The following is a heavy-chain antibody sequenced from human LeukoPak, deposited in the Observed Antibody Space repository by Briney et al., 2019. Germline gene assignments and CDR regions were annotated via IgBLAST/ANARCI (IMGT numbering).Heavy chain of an antibody. Sequence: GASVKASCKASGYTFTGYYMHWVRQAPGQGLEWMGWINPNSGGTNYAQKFQGRVTMTRDTSNSTAYMELSRLRSDDTAVYYCARESVSLYYYDSSGYLAPGTRWFDPWGQGTLVTVSS. V-gene: IGHV1-2*02. J-gene: IGHJ5*02. CDR1: GYTFTGYY. CDR3: ARESVSLYYYDSSGYLAPGTRWFDP. CDR2: INPNSGGT. D-gene: IGHD3-22*01.